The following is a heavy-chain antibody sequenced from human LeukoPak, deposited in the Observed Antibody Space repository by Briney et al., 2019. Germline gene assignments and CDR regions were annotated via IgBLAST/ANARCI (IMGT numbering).Heavy chain of an antibody. CDR1: GFTFSSYW. Sequence: GGSLRLSCAASGFTFSSYWMSWVRQAPGKGLEWVANIKQDGSEKYYVDSVKGRFTISRDNAKNSLYLQMNSLRAEDTAVYYCARDSYYDFDLPFDYWGQGTLVTVSS. D-gene: IGHD3-3*01. CDR3: ARDSYYDFDLPFDY. J-gene: IGHJ4*02. CDR2: IKQDGSEK. V-gene: IGHV3-7*01.